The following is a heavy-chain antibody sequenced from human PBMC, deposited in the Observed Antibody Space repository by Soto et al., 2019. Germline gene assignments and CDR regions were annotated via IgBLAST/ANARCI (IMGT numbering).Heavy chain of an antibody. Sequence: SETLSLTCTVSGGSISSGDYYWSWIRQPPGKGLEWIGYIYYSGSTYYNPSLKSRVTISVDTSKNQFSLKLSSVTAADTAVYYCARAVVVPAAIGPFDYWGQGTLVTVSS. D-gene: IGHD2-2*02. V-gene: IGHV4-30-4*01. J-gene: IGHJ4*02. CDR2: IYYSGST. CDR1: GGSISSGDYY. CDR3: ARAVVVPAAIGPFDY.